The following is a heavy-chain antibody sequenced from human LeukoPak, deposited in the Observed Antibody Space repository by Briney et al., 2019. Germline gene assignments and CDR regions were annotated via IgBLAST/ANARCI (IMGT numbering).Heavy chain of an antibody. CDR1: GYSFTSYW. J-gene: IGHJ4*02. D-gene: IGHD3-10*01. Sequence: GESLKISCKGSGYSFTSYWIGWVRQMPGKGLEWIGIIYPGDSDTRYSPSFQGQVAISADKSISTAYLQWSSLKGSDTAMYYCAREAYGSGSYYPFAFDYWGQGTLVTVSS. CDR3: AREAYGSGSYYPFAFDY. V-gene: IGHV5-51*01. CDR2: IYPGDSDT.